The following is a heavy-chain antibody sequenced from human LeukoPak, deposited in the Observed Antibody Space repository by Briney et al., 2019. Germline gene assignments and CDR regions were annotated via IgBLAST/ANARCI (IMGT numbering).Heavy chain of an antibody. J-gene: IGHJ4*02. V-gene: IGHV1-46*01. CDR1: GYTFTSYY. Sequence: ALVKVSCKASGYTFTSYYMHWVRQAPGQGLEWMGIINPSGGSTSYAQKFQGRVTMTRDTSTSTAYMELRRLRSDDTAVHYCARDLPDLTYSYDSSGLDYWGQGTLVTVSS. D-gene: IGHD3-22*01. CDR3: ARDLPDLTYSYDSSGLDY. CDR2: INPSGGST.